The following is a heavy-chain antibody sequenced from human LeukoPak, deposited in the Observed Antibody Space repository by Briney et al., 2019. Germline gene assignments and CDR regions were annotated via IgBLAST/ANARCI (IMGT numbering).Heavy chain of an antibody. Sequence: GRSLRLSCAASGFTFSSYGMHWVRQAPGKGLEWVAVISYDGSNKYYADSVKGRFTISRDNSKNTLYLQMNSLRAEDTAVYYCAKDRGYYDSSVRELDYWSQGTLVTVSS. CDR2: ISYDGSNK. J-gene: IGHJ4*02. D-gene: IGHD3-22*01. CDR3: AKDRGYYDSSVRELDY. V-gene: IGHV3-30*18. CDR1: GFTFSSYG.